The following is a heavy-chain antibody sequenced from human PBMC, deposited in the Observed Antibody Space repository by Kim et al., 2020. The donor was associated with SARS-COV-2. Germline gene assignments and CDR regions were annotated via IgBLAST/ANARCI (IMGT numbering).Heavy chain of an antibody. V-gene: IGHV3-64*02. CDR1: GFTFRAYP. J-gene: IGHJ5*02. CDR3: TRGQPSGRGGWFDP. D-gene: IGHD5-12*01. CDR2: ISTDGGTA. Sequence: GGSLRLSCAASGFTFRAYPMHWVRQAPGKGLEYVSGISTDGGTAVYADSVRGRFTVSRDNSKNMLFLQLGSVRVEDMAVYYCTRGQPSGRGGWFDPWGQGALVNVSS.